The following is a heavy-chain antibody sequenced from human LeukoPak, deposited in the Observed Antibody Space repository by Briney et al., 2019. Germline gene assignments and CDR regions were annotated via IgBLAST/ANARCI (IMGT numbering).Heavy chain of an antibody. Sequence: WTGGSLRLSCAASGFTFDDYGMSWVRQAPGKGLEWVSGINWNGGSTGYADSVKGRFTISRDNAKNSLYLQMNSLRAEDTALYCCARDLYGDYYFDYWGQGTLVTVSS. CDR1: GFTFDDYG. D-gene: IGHD4-17*01. V-gene: IGHV3-20*04. J-gene: IGHJ4*02. CDR3: ARDLYGDYYFDY. CDR2: INWNGGST.